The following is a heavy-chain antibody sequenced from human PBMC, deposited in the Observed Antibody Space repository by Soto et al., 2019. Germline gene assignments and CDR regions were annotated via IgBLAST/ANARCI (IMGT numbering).Heavy chain of an antibody. J-gene: IGHJ6*02. Sequence: SETLSLTCAVSGGSISSGGYSWSWIRQPPGKGLEWIGYIYHSGSTYYNPSLKSRVTISVDRSKNQFSLKLSSVTAADTAVYYCARGRHIGDSSSAYCYYYYGMDVWGQGTTVTVSS. D-gene: IGHD6-13*01. CDR2: IYHSGST. V-gene: IGHV4-30-2*01. CDR1: GGSISSGGYS. CDR3: ARGRHIGDSSSAYCYYYYGMDV.